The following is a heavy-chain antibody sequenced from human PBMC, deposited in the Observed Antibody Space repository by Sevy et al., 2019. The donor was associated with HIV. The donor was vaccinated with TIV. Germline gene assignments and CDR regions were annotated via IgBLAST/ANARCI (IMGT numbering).Heavy chain of an antibody. J-gene: IGHJ6*02. D-gene: IGHD4-17*01. Sequence: GGSLRLSCAASGFTFSSYGMHWVRQAPGKGLEWVAVIWYDGSSKYYADSVKGRFTILRDNSKNTLYLQMNSLRAEDRAVYYCARSTVAHDYGSNSGSYYYYGMDVWGQGTTVTVSS. V-gene: IGHV3-33*08. CDR2: IWYDGSSK. CDR1: GFTFSSYG. CDR3: ARSTVAHDYGSNSGSYYYYGMDV.